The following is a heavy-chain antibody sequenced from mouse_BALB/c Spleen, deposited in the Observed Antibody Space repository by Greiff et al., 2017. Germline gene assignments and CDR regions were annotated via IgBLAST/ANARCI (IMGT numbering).Heavy chain of an antibody. CDR3: TRDDSYGSSHWYFDV. CDR2: ISSGGSYT. V-gene: IGHV5-6-4*01. Sequence: EVKVEESGGGLVKPGGSLKLSCAASGFTFSSYTMSWVRQTPEKRLEWVATISSGGSYTYYPDSVKGRFTISRDNAKNTLYLQMSSLKSEDTAMYYCTRDDSYGSSHWYFDVWGAGTTGTVSS. CDR1: GFTFSSYT. D-gene: IGHD1-1*01. J-gene: IGHJ1*01.